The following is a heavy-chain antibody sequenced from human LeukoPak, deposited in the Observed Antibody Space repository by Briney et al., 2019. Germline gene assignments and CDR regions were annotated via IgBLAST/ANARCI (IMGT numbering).Heavy chain of an antibody. CDR3: ARPGGGAIRGYLDY. CDR1: GFTFSSYS. V-gene: IGHV3-21*01. D-gene: IGHD3-10*01. Sequence: GGSLRLSCAASGFTFSSYSMNWVRQAPGKGLEWVSSINSNSRYKYYADSVKGRFTISRDNSKNTVYLQMTSLRSEDTAVYYCARPGGGAIRGYLDYWGQGTLVVVSS. J-gene: IGHJ4*02. CDR2: INSNSRYK.